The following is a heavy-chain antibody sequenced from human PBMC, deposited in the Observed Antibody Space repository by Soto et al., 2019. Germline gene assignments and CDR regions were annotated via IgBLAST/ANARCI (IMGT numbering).Heavy chain of an antibody. CDR3: ARSYYDQNWFDP. CDR1: GYSFTSYW. CDR2: IDPSDSYT. Sequence: PGESLKISCKGSGYSFTSYWISWVRQMPGKGLEWMGRIDPSDSYTNYSPSFQGHVTISADKSISTAYLQWSSLKASDTAMYYCARSYYDQNWFDPWGQGTLVTVSS. D-gene: IGHD3-3*01. J-gene: IGHJ5*02. V-gene: IGHV5-10-1*01.